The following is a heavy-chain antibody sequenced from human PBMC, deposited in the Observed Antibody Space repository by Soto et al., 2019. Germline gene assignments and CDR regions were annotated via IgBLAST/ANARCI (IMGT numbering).Heavy chain of an antibody. CDR3: ARYFDYLYHFDY. CDR2: IYYSGST. V-gene: IGHV4-59*08. Sequence: SETLSLTCTVSGGSISSYYWSWIRQPPGKGLEWIGYIYYSGSTNYNPSLKSRVAISVDTSKNQFSLKLSSVTAADTAVYYCARYFDYLYHFDYWGQGTVVTVSS. D-gene: IGHD3-9*01. CDR1: GGSISSYY. J-gene: IGHJ4*02.